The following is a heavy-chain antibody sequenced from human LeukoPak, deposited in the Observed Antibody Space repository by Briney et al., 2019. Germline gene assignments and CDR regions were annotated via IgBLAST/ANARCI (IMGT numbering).Heavy chain of an antibody. CDR3: ARSPDIVVVPAAGTDYYYYYYMDV. CDR2: IIPIFGTA. J-gene: IGHJ6*03. V-gene: IGHV1-69*05. D-gene: IGHD2-2*01. Sequence: SVRVSCKASGGTFSSYAISWVRQAPGQGREWMGGIIPIFGTANYAQKFQGRVTITTDESTSTAYIEPSRLRSEDTAVYYCARSPDIVVVPAAGTDYYYYYYMDVWGKGTTVTVSS. CDR1: GGTFSSYA.